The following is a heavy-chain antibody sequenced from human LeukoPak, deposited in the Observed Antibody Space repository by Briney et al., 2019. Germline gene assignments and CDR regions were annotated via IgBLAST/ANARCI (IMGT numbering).Heavy chain of an antibody. CDR3: ARIRDGSFDI. CDR1: GYTFIGFG. CDR2: ISGYNGDT. D-gene: IGHD3-10*01. V-gene: IGHV1-18*01. Sequence: ASVKVSCKASGYTFIGFGITWVRQAPGQGLEWMGWISGYNGDTYYAHKFQDRVTMTIDTSTSTVFMELRSLRSDDTAVYYCARIRDGSFDIWGQGTLVTVSS. J-gene: IGHJ3*02.